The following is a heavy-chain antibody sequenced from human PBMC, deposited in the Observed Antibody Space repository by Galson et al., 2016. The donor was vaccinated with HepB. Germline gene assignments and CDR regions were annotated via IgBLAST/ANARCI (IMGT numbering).Heavy chain of an antibody. CDR3: AGLRTGTIY. J-gene: IGHJ4*02. V-gene: IGHV3-33*01. D-gene: IGHD3/OR15-3a*01. CDR2: IWYDGSKT. Sequence: SLRLSCAASGFTFRSYGMHWVRQAPGRGLYWVAFIWYDGSKTYYADSVRGRFTISRDNSKSTVFLQMNSMRAEDTAVYYCAGLRTGTIYWGQGALVTVSS. CDR1: GFTFRSYG.